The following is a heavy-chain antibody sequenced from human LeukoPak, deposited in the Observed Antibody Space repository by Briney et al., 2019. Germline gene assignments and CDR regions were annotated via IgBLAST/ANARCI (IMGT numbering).Heavy chain of an antibody. CDR2: ISSSSSYI. CDR3: ARDYGDSLVY. J-gene: IGHJ4*02. CDR1: GFTFSSYA. D-gene: IGHD4-17*01. Sequence: GGSLRLSCAASGFTFSSYAMHWVRQAPGKGLEWVSSISSSSSYIYYADSVKGRFTISRDNAKNSLYLQMNSLRAEDTAVYYCARDYGDSLVYWGQGTLVTVSS. V-gene: IGHV3-21*01.